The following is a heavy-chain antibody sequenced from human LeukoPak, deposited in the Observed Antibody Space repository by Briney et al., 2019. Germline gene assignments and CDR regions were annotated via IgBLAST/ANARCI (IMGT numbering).Heavy chain of an antibody. CDR1: GFTVSSNY. D-gene: IGHD3-9*01. J-gene: IGHJ5*02. CDR2: IYSGGST. V-gene: IGHV3-66*02. CDR3: ARDSTYYDILTGLSSRGGFDP. Sequence: GGSLRLYCAASGFTVSSNYMSWVRQAPGKGLEWVSVIYSGGSTYYADSVKGRFTISRDNSKNTLYLQMNSLRAEDTAVYYCARDSTYYDILTGLSSRGGFDPWGQGTLVTVSS.